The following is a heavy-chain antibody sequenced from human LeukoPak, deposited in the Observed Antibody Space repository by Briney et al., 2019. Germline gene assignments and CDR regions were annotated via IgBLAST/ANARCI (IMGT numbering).Heavy chain of an antibody. CDR2: ISSNGDTT. V-gene: IGHV3-64D*06. CDR3: VKRSTYFFDY. CDR1: GFIFSSYT. Sequence: PGGSLRLSCSASGFIFSSYTMHWVRQAPGKGLEYVSAISSNGDTTYYADSVKGRFTISRDNSKNTLYLRMSSLRAEDTAVYYCVKRSTYFFDYWGQGTLVTVSS. J-gene: IGHJ4*02.